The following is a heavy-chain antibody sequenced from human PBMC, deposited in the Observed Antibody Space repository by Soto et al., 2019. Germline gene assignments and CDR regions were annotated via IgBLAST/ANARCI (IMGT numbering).Heavy chain of an antibody. CDR2: ISGDAETT. J-gene: IGHJ4*02. D-gene: IGHD1-1*01. CDR3: AKGDSGTTPPYYFDH. CDR1: GFSISRFS. V-gene: IGHV3-23*01. Sequence: GGSLRLSCKASGFSISRFSMNWVRQAPGKGLDWVASISGDAETTSYADSVQGRFTISKDNSKNTVSLQMKSLTAEDTAVYYCAKGDSGTTPPYYFDHWGQGRLVTVSS.